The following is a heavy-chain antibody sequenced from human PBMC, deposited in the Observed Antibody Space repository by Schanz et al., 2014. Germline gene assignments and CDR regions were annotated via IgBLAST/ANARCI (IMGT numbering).Heavy chain of an antibody. CDR1: GFAFDDYT. J-gene: IGHJ4*02. V-gene: IGHV3-43*01. CDR2: ISWESANI. Sequence: EVQLVESGGGLVQPGGSLRLSCAASGFAFDDYTMHWVRQPPGKGLEWVSFISWESANIYYADSVKGRFAISRDNRKNSLYLQMNSLMTEDTAFYYCARGSGQYSTSSPFDSWGQGSLVTVSS. CDR3: ARGSGQYSTSSPFDS. D-gene: IGHD6-6*01.